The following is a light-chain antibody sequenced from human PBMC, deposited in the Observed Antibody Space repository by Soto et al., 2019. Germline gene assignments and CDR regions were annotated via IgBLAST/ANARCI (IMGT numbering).Light chain of an antibody. CDR1: QSITTW. V-gene: IGKV1-39*01. J-gene: IGKJ1*01. Sequence: DIQMTQSPSTVSAYVGDSVTITCRASQSITTWLAWYQQRPGKAPKLLIYAASSLQSGVPSRFSGSGSGTDFTLTISSLQPEDFATYYCQQSYSTSWTFCQGTKVDI. CDR3: QQSYSTSWT. CDR2: AAS.